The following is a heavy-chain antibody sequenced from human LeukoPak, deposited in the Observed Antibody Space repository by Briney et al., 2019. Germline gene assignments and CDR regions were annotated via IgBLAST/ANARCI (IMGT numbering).Heavy chain of an antibody. D-gene: IGHD3-22*01. V-gene: IGHV3-69-1*02. CDR2: IGPSHSI. CDR3: ARNYYDSSGYYYAYYYYYMDV. CDR1: GFTFSDYA. J-gene: IGHJ6*03. Sequence: GGSLRLSCAASGFTFSDYAMNWVRQAPGKGLEWISYIGPSHSIYYTDSVKGRFTISRDNAKNSVYLQMNSLRAEDTAVYYCARNYYDSSGYYYAYYYYYMDVWGKGTTVTISS.